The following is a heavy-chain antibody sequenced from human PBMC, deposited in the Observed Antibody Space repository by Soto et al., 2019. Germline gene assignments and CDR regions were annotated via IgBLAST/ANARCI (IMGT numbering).Heavy chain of an antibody. Sequence: EVQLLESGGGLVQPGGSLRPSVAASGFTLTTYSMSWVRQAPGKGRGWSPAISGSGGTSYYADSVKGRFTISRDNSKNTVYLQMNSLRAEGTAVYFCANAYCSSTSCRAEYLQHWGQGTLVTVSS. CDR1: GFTLTTYS. CDR3: ANAYCSSTSCRAEYLQH. V-gene: IGHV3-23*01. CDR2: ISGSGGTS. J-gene: IGHJ1*01. D-gene: IGHD2-2*01.